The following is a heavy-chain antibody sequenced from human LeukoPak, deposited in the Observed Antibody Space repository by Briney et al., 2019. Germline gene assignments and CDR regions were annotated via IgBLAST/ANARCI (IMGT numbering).Heavy chain of an antibody. CDR3: AKGLNFKYYDYVWGSYRALDY. CDR1: GFTFSSYA. CDR2: ISGSGGST. D-gene: IGHD3-16*02. V-gene: IGHV3-23*01. J-gene: IGHJ4*02. Sequence: GGSLRLSCAASGFTFSSYAMSWVRQAPGKGLEWVSAISGSGGSTYYADSVKGRFTISRDNSKNTLYLQMNSLRAEDTAVYYCAKGLNFKYYDYVWGSYRALDYWGQGTLVTVSS.